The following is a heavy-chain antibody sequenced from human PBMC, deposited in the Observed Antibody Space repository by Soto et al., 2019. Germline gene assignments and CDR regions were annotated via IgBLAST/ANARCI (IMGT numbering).Heavy chain of an antibody. V-gene: IGHV1-3*01. CDR3: ARDSSPLPYYDFWSGRVAAFDI. Sequence: GASVNVSCKASGYIFTSLAMHWVRQAPGQRLEWMGWINPGNGNTKYSQSFQGRVTMTRDTSISTAYMELSRLRSDDTAVYYCARDSSPLPYYDFWSGRVAAFDIWGQGTMVTVSS. J-gene: IGHJ3*02. CDR1: GYIFTSLA. D-gene: IGHD3-3*01. CDR2: INPGNGNT.